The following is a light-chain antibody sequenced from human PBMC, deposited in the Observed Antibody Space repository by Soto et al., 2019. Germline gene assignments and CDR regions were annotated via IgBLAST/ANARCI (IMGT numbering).Light chain of an antibody. CDR2: IAS. CDR3: QQAHSFPFA. V-gene: IGKV1-12*01. Sequence: DIQMTQSPSSVSAYVGDSVTISCRASQGTHTWVLWYQLKPGKAPKALIHIASSLYSGPSSKFSGSASGPDFSLAITYLQPEDSANYHCQQAHSFPFAFGQGTQVDIQ. CDR1: QGTHTW. J-gene: IGKJ1*01.